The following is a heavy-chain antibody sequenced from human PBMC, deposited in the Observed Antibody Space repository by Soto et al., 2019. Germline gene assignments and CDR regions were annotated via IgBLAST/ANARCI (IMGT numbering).Heavy chain of an antibody. Sequence: PGGSLRLSCAASGFTFSSYAMSWVRQAPGKELEWVSAISGSGGSTYYADSVKGRFTISRDNSKNTLYLQMNGLRAEDTAVYYCAKDFTPYCGGDCYRFDYWGQGTLVTVSS. CDR1: GFTFSSYA. D-gene: IGHD2-21*01. J-gene: IGHJ4*02. CDR3: AKDFTPYCGGDCYRFDY. V-gene: IGHV3-23*01. CDR2: ISGSGGST.